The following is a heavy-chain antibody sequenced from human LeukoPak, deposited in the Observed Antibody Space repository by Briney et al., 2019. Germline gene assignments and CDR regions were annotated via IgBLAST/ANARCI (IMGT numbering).Heavy chain of an antibody. Sequence: GASMKVSCKASGYTFTTYYMHWVRQAPGQGLQWMGIINPSGGSTSYAQKFQGRVTMTRDTSTSTVYMELSSLRSDDTAIYYCARSVKMPTIVHWGQGTLVTVSS. V-gene: IGHV1-46*03. D-gene: IGHD5-24*01. CDR1: GYTFTTYY. CDR2: INPSGGST. J-gene: IGHJ4*02. CDR3: ARSVKMPTIVH.